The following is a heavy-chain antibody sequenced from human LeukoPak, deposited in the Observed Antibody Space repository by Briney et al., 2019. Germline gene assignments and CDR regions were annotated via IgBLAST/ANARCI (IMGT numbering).Heavy chain of an antibody. Sequence: ASLKASCKVSGYRLTEISMHWVRQAPGKGLEWMGGFDPEDGERMSAQKFQGRVTMTEDTSTDTAYMELSSLRPEDTAVYYCATDRDGYNYYFDSWGQGTLVTVSS. D-gene: IGHD5-24*01. CDR1: GYRLTEIS. CDR3: ATDRDGYNYYFDS. J-gene: IGHJ4*02. V-gene: IGHV1-24*01. CDR2: FDPEDGER.